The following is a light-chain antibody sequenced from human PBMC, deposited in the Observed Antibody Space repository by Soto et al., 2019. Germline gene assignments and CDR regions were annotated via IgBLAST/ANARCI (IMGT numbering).Light chain of an antibody. CDR1: QSVLYSSNNKNY. CDR3: QQYYSTPMYT. CDR2: WAS. J-gene: IGKJ2*01. V-gene: IGKV4-1*01. Sequence: DIVMTQSPDSLAVSLGERATIKCKSSQSVLYSSNNKNYLAWYPQKPGQPPKLLIYWASTRESGVPDRFSGSGSVTDFTLTISSLQAEDVAVYYCQQYYSTPMYTFGQGTKLEIK.